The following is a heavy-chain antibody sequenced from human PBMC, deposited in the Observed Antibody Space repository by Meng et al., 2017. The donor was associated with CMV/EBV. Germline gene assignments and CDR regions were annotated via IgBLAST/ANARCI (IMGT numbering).Heavy chain of an antibody. Sequence: GGSLRLSCAASGFTFDIYGLHWARQAPGKGLEWVAFIRYDRSSTYSSDSVKGRFTISRDNSKNTMYLQMNSLTTEDTAIYYCAKDLWVRQLNTSPSFGYWGQGTLVTVSS. CDR3: AKDLWVRQLNTSPSFGY. CDR2: IRYDRSST. D-gene: IGHD2-2*01. J-gene: IGHJ4*02. CDR1: GFTFDIYG. V-gene: IGHV3-30*02.